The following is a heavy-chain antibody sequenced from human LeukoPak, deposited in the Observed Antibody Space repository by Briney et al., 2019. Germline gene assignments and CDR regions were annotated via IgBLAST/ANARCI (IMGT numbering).Heavy chain of an antibody. CDR1: GFTFSSYA. Sequence: PGGSPRLSCAASGFTFSSYAMHWVRQAPGKGLEWVAVISYDGSNKYYADSVKGRFTISRDNSKNTLYLQMNSLRAEDTAVYYCAKDCSGWYGCYFDYWGQGTLVTVSS. CDR3: AKDCSGWYGCYFDY. V-gene: IGHV3-30*04. CDR2: ISYDGSNK. D-gene: IGHD6-19*01. J-gene: IGHJ4*02.